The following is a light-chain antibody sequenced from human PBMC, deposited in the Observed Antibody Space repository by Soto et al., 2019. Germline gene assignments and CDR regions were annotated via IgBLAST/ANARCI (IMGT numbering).Light chain of an antibody. Sequence: QSVLPQPPSASGTPGQRVTISCSGSSSNIGSNTVNWYQQLPGTAPKLLIYSNNQRPSGVPDRFSGSKSCTSASLAISGLQSEDEADYYCAAWDDSLNGVVFGGGTKLTVL. CDR2: SNN. J-gene: IGLJ3*02. CDR1: SSNIGSNT. CDR3: AAWDDSLNGVV. V-gene: IGLV1-44*01.